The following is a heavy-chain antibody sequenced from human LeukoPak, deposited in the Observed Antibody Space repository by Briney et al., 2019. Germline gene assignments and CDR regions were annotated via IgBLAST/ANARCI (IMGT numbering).Heavy chain of an antibody. CDR2: MYGSGRT. Sequence: SETLSLTCTVSGDSISRFYWTWIRQSAGKGLEWIGRMYGSGRTKYNPSLESRVITTIDRSKNQFSLNLRSVTAADTAVYYCARETLVRDYGMDVWGQGTTVTVSS. V-gene: IGHV4-4*07. D-gene: IGHD6-6*01. J-gene: IGHJ6*02. CDR1: GDSISRFY. CDR3: ARETLVRDYGMDV.